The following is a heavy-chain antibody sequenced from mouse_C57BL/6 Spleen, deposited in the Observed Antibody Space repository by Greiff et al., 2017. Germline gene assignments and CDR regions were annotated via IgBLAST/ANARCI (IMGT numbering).Heavy chain of an antibody. V-gene: IGHV1-7*01. D-gene: IGHD3-2*02. CDR2: INPSSGYT. Sequence: QVQLQQSGAELAKPGASVKLSCKASGYTFPSYWMHWVKQRPGQGLEWIGYINPSSGYTKYNQKFKDKATLPADKSSSTAYMQLSSLTYEDSACXYCARSDSSGYWFAYWGQGTLVTVSA. CDR1: GYTFPSYW. J-gene: IGHJ3*01. CDR3: ARSDSSGYWFAY.